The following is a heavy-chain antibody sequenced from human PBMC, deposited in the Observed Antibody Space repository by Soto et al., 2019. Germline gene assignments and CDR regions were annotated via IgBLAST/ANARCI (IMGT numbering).Heavy chain of an antibody. CDR1: GFTFSSYA. CDR2: ISGSGGST. J-gene: IGHJ4*02. CDR3: ARRSSGWYFDY. V-gene: IGHV3-23*01. D-gene: IGHD6-19*01. Sequence: EVQLLESGGGLVQPGGSLRLSCAASGFTFSSYAMSWVRQAPGKGLEWVSAISGSGGSTYYADSVKGRFTISRDNSKNTLYPQMNSLRAGDTAVYYCARRSSGWYFDYGGQGTLVTVSS.